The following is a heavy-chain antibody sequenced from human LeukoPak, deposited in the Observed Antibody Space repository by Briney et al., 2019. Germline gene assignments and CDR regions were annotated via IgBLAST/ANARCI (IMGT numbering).Heavy chain of an antibody. Sequence: SETLSLTCTVSGGSVNSGSYYWNWIRQPPGKGLEWIGYIYYSGSTNYNPSLKSRVTISVDTSKSQFSLKLSSATAADTAVYYCARAAYSGSYHSDYWGQGTLVTVSS. CDR3: ARAAYSGSYHSDY. J-gene: IGHJ4*02. CDR2: IYYSGST. V-gene: IGHV4-61*01. CDR1: GGSVNSGSYY. D-gene: IGHD1-26*01.